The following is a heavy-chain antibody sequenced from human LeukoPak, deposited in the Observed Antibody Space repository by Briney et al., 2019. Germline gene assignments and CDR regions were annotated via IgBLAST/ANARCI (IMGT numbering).Heavy chain of an antibody. CDR3: ARPLMYYYGSETYFWFDP. CDR2: ISSSSSTI. Sequence: GGSLRLSCAASGFTFSSYSMNWVRQAPGKGLEWVSYISSSSSTIYYADSVKGRFTISRDNAKNSLYLQMNSLRAEDTAVYYCARPLMYYYGSETYFWFDPWGQGTLVTVSS. D-gene: IGHD3-10*01. J-gene: IGHJ5*02. V-gene: IGHV3-48*04. CDR1: GFTFSSYS.